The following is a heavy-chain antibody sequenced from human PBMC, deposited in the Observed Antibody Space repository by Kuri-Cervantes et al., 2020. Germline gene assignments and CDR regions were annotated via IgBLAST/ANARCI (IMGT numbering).Heavy chain of an antibody. V-gene: IGHV3-11*01. J-gene: IGHJ4*02. D-gene: IGHD1-26*01. CDR3: ARTRGWEWELREPSSRGSFDY. CDR1: GFTFSDYY. CDR2: ISSSGSTI. Sequence: GESLKISCAASGFTFSDYYMSWIRQAPGKGLEWVSYISSSGSTIYYADSVKGRFTISRDNAKNSLYLQMNSLRAEDTAVYYCARTRGWEWELREPSSRGSFDYWGQGTLVTVSS.